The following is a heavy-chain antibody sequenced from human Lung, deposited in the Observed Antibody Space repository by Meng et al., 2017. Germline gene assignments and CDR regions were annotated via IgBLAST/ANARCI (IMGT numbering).Heavy chain of an antibody. CDR1: GFTFRNYW. V-gene: IGHV3-7*01. D-gene: IGHD3-9*01. J-gene: IGHJ4*02. CDR3: TSVSVRILGDDK. Sequence: LKISCAASGFTFRNYWMNWIRQVPGKGLEWVANINPDGSGQFYVDSVKGRFTISRDNAKNSLSLQMDGLRGEDTAIYYCTSVSVRILGDDKWGQGTLVTVSS. CDR2: INPDGSGQ.